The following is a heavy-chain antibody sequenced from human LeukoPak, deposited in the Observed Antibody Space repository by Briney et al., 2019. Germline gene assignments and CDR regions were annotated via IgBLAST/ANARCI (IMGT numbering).Heavy chain of an antibody. Sequence: GGSLRLSCAVSGFTVSTNYMSWVRQAARKGLEWVSLMYTDGGTLYADSVKGRFTISRDSSKNTLYLQMNSLRAEDTAVYYCARHYSNSLYYYYGLDVWGQGTTVTVSS. D-gene: IGHD4-11*01. J-gene: IGHJ6*02. CDR2: MYTDGGT. CDR3: ARHYSNSLYYYYGLDV. CDR1: GFTVSTNY. V-gene: IGHV3-66*04.